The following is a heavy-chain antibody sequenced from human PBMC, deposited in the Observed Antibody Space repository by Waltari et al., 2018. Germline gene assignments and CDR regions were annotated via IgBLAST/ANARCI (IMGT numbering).Heavy chain of an antibody. Sequence: EVQLVESGGGLVQPGGSLRLSCAASGFTFSSYWMHWVRQAPGKGLVWVSRINSDGSSTSYADSVKGRFTISRDNSKNTLYLQMNSLRAEDTAVYYCEPTHRAAGGLYFDYWGQGTLVTVSS. CDR1: GFTFSSYW. J-gene: IGHJ4*02. V-gene: IGHV3-74*01. CDR2: INSDGSST. CDR3: EPTHRAAGGLYFDY. D-gene: IGHD6-13*01.